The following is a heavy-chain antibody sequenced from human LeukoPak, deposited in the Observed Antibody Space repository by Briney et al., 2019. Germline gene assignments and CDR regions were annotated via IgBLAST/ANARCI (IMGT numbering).Heavy chain of an antibody. CDR2: IYSGGST. CDR3: ATNIAAAVAFDI. J-gene: IGHJ3*02. V-gene: IGHV3-53*01. D-gene: IGHD6-13*01. Sequence: PGGSLRLSCAASGFTVSSSYMSWVRQAPGKGLEWVSVIYSGGSTYYADSVMGRFTISRDNSKNTLYLQMNSLRAEDTAVYYCATNIAAAVAFDIWGQGTMVTVSS. CDR1: GFTVSSSY.